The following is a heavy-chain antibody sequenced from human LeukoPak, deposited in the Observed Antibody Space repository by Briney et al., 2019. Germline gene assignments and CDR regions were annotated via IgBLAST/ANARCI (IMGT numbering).Heavy chain of an antibody. CDR3: ARKDGDY. J-gene: IGHJ4*02. CDR2: IYSSGST. V-gene: IGHV4-4*07. Sequence: SENLSPTCTFSGASISAFHLTWFRQPAGKTLEWIGLIYSSGSTLLNPSLKTRVAMSLDLTKNQLSLRLTSLTAADTAMYYCARKDGDYWGQGTLVTVSS. CDR1: GASISAFH.